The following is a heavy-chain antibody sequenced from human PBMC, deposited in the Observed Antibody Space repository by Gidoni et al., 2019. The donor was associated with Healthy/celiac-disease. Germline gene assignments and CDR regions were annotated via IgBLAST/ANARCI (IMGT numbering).Heavy chain of an antibody. D-gene: IGHD3-3*01. J-gene: IGHJ4*02. V-gene: IGHV3-7*01. CDR2: IKQDGSEK. CDR3: ARDYDFWSGSPWLLDY. CDR1: GFTFSSYW. Sequence: EVQLVESGGGLVQPGGSLRLSCAASGFTFSSYWMSWVRQAPGKGLEWVANIKQDGSEKYYVDSVKGRFTISRDNAKNSLYLQMNSLRAEDTAVYYCARDYDFWSGSPWLLDYWGQGTLVTVSS.